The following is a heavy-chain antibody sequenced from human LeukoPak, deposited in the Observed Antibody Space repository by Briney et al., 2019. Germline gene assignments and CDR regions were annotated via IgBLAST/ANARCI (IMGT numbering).Heavy chain of an antibody. J-gene: IGHJ5*02. CDR3: ATSRFSGGLGRFDP. CDR2: ISYRGST. Sequence: SETLSLTCTVSGDSISSGRYYWSWIRQPAGKGPEWIGHISYRGSTNYNPSLKSRVTISVDTSKNQFSLNLTSVTAADTAVYYCATSRFSGGLGRFDPWGQGTLVTVSS. V-gene: IGHV4-61*09. D-gene: IGHD3-10*01. CDR1: GDSISSGRYY.